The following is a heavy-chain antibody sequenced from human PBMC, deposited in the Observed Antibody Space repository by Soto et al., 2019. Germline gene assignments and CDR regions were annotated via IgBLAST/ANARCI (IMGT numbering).Heavy chain of an antibody. V-gene: IGHV1-18*01. CDR3: ARDTYDFWSGYYPAY. D-gene: IGHD3-3*01. CDR2: ISAYNGNT. CDR1: GYTFTSYG. J-gene: IGHJ4*02. Sequence: EASVKVSCKASGYTFTSYGISWVRQAPGQGLEWMGWISAYNGNTNYAQKLQGRVTMTTDTSTSTAYMELRSLRSDDTAVYYCARDTYDFWSGYYPAYWGQGTLVTVSS.